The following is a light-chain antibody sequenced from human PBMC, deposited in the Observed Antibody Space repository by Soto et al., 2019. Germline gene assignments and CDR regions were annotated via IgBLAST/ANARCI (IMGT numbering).Light chain of an antibody. CDR2: DAS. J-gene: IGKJ1*01. Sequence: EIVLTQSPATLSVSPGERASLSCRASQSVSSNLAWYQQKPGQAPRLLIYDASTRATGAPARFSGGGSGTDFTLTVTSLQSEDFGIYYCQQYTDWPTTFGQGTKVDIK. CDR3: QQYTDWPTT. V-gene: IGKV3-15*01. CDR1: QSVSSN.